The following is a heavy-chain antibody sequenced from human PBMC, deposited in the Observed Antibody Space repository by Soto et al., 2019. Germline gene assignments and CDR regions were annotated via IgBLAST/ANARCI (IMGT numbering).Heavy chain of an antibody. CDR3: AKALFSSGWENFDY. Sequence: QVQLVESGGGVVQPGRSLRLSCAASGFTFSSYGMHWVRQAPGKGLEWVAVISYDGSNKYYADSVKGRFTISRDNSKNTLYLQMNSLRAEDTAVYYCAKALFSSGWENFDYWGQGTLVTVSS. CDR1: GFTFSSYG. J-gene: IGHJ4*02. CDR2: ISYDGSNK. V-gene: IGHV3-30*18. D-gene: IGHD6-19*01.